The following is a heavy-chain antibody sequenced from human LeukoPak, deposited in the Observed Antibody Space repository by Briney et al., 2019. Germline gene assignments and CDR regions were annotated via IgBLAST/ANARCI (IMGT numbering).Heavy chain of an antibody. Sequence: GESLKISRKGSGYSFTNYWIGWVRQMPGKGLEWMGIIYPGDSDTRYSPSFQGQVTISADKSISTAYLQWSSLKASDTAMYYCATTYSSTNPEAFDIWGQGTMVTVSS. CDR1: GYSFTNYW. CDR3: ATTYSSTNPEAFDI. D-gene: IGHD6-13*01. CDR2: IYPGDSDT. J-gene: IGHJ3*02. V-gene: IGHV5-51*01.